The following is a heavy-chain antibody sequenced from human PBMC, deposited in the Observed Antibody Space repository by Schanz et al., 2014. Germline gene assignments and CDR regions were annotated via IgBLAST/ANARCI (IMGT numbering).Heavy chain of an antibody. CDR1: AFIFRSYS. CDR3: ARDQYYFGSGNPFDI. V-gene: IGHV3-48*01. D-gene: IGHD3-10*01. CDR2: ISRSSSTI. Sequence: EVQLVESGGGLVQPGGSLRLSCAASAFIFRSYSMHWVRQAPGKGLEWVSYISRSSSTIYYADSVRGRFTISRDNAKNSLYLQMNSLRAEDTAVYYCARDQYYFGSGNPFDIWGQGTMVTVSS. J-gene: IGHJ3*02.